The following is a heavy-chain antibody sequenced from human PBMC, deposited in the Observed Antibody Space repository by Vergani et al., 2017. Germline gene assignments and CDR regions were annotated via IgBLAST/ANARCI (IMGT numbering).Heavy chain of an antibody. J-gene: IGHJ6*03. CDR3: ARTHAYYYYIDV. Sequence: QLQLQESGPGLVKPSETLSLTCTVSGGSISSSSYYWGWIRQPPRKGLEWIGIIYYSGSTYYNPSLKSRVTISVDKSKNQFSLKLSSLTAAETAVYYCARTHAYYYYIDVWGKGTTVTVSS. CDR1: GGSISSSSYY. CDR2: IYYSGST. V-gene: IGHV4-39*01.